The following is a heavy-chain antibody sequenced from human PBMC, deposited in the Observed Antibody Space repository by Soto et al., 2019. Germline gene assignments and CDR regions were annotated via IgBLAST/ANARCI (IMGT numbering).Heavy chain of an antibody. D-gene: IGHD6-13*01. Sequence: QVQLVQSGAEVKKPGASVKVSCKASGYTFTSYGISWVRQAPGQGLEWMGWISAYSGSTNYAQKLQGRVTMTTDTSTSTDYMGLRSLRSDDTAVYYCARSIAAAVDFDYWGQGTLVTVSS. CDR1: GYTFTSYG. J-gene: IGHJ4*02. CDR2: ISAYSGST. V-gene: IGHV1-18*01. CDR3: ARSIAAAVDFDY.